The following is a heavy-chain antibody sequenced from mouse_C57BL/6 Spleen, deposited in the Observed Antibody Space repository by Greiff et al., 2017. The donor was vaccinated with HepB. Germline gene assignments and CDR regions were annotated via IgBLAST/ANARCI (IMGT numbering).Heavy chain of an antibody. J-gene: IGHJ2*01. D-gene: IGHD2-3*01. Sequence: EVQLQQSGPELVKPGASVKISCKASGYSFTGYYMNWVKQSPEKSLEWIGEINPGTGGTTYNQKFKAKATLTVDKSSSTAYMQLKSLTSEDSAVYYCAISPFDGYYSYYFDYWGQGTTLTVSS. CDR1: GYSFTGYY. V-gene: IGHV1-42*01. CDR2: INPGTGGT. CDR3: AISPFDGYYSYYFDY.